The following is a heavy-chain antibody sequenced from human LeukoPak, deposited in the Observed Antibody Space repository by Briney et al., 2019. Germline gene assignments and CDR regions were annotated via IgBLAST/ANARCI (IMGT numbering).Heavy chain of an antibody. CDR3: ARDLPGVSRDP. D-gene: IGHD3-10*01. CDR1: GFTFSSYA. V-gene: IGHV3-30-3*01. J-gene: IGHJ5*02. CDR2: ISYDGSNK. Sequence: GGSQRLSCAASGFTFSSYAMHWVRQAPGKGLEWVAVISYDGSNKYYADSVKGRFTISRDNSKNTLYLQMNSLRAEDTAVYYCARDLPGVSRDPWGQGTLVTVSS.